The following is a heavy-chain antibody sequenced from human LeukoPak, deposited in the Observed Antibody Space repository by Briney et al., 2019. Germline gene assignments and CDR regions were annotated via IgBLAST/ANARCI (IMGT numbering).Heavy chain of an antibody. Sequence: ASVKVSCKASGYTFTSYDISWVRQATGQGLGWVGWMNPNSGTTAYAQKFQGRVTITRNTSISTAYMVLSSLRSEDTAIYYCAREDYYDSGSNDYWGQGTLVTVSS. J-gene: IGHJ4*02. CDR3: AREDYYDSGSNDY. V-gene: IGHV1-8*03. CDR1: GYTFTSYD. D-gene: IGHD3-22*01. CDR2: MNPNSGTT.